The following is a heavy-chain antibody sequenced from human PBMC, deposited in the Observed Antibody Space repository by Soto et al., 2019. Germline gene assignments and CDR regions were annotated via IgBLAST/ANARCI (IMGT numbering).Heavy chain of an antibody. V-gene: IGHV3-30*03. D-gene: IGHD2-2*01. CDR1: GFTFSSYG. Sequence: GGSLRLSCAASGFTFSSYGMHWVRQAPGKGLEWVAVISYDGSNKYYADSVKGRFTISRDNSKNTLYLQMNSLRAEDTAVYYCARELGCSSTSCYGLFYFDYWGQGTLVTVSS. J-gene: IGHJ4*02. CDR2: ISYDGSNK. CDR3: ARELGCSSTSCYGLFYFDY.